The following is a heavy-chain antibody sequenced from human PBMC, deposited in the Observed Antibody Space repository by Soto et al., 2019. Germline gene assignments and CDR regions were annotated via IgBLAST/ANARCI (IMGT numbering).Heavy chain of an antibody. V-gene: IGHV3-33*01. CDR1: GFTFSSYG. CDR2: IWYDGSNK. Sequence: GGSLRLSCAASGFTFSSYGMHWVRQAPGKGLEWVAVIWYDGSNKYYADSVKGRFTISRDNSKNTLYLQMNSLRAEDTAVYYCARERDFWSGYYTHFDYWGQGTLVTVSS. CDR3: ARERDFWSGYYTHFDY. J-gene: IGHJ4*02. D-gene: IGHD3-3*01.